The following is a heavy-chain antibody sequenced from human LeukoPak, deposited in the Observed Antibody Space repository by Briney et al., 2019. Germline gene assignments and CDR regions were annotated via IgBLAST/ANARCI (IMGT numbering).Heavy chain of an antibody. CDR1: GGTFSSYA. D-gene: IGHD4-11*01. CDR3: ARDPTVTTFNYYGMDV. CDR2: IIPIFGIA. J-gene: IGHJ6*02. Sequence: SVKASCKASGGTFSSYAISWVRQAPGQGLEWMGRIIPIFGIANYAQKFQGRVTITADKSTSTAYMELSSLRSEDTAVYYCARDPTVTTFNYYGMDVWGQGTTVTVSS. V-gene: IGHV1-69*04.